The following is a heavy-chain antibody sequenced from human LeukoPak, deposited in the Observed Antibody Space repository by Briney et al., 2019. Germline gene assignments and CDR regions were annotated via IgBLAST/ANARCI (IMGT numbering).Heavy chain of an antibody. CDR1: GGSISSTTHY. J-gene: IGHJ6*02. CDR2: IYYSGST. V-gene: IGHV4-39*01. CDR3: ARTGRGNYYYYGMDV. Sequence: SETLSLTCTVSGGSISSTTHYWSWIRQPPGKGLEWIGSIYYSGSTYYNPSLKSRVTISVDTSKNQFSLKLSPVTAADTAVYYCARTGRGNYYYYGMDVWGQGTTVTVSS. D-gene: IGHD1-14*01.